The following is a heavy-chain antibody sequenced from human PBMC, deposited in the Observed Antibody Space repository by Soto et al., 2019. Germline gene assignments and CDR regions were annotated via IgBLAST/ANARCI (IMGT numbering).Heavy chain of an antibody. Sequence: EVQLLESGGGLVQPGGSLRLSCAASGFTFSSYAMSWVRQAPGKGLEWVSAISESAGSSYYADSVKGRFTISRDNPKNTLYLQMHSLRAEDTAVYSWAKGRSATGLQHWGQGTLVTVSS. CDR2: ISESAGSS. V-gene: IGHV3-23*01. J-gene: IGHJ1*01. CDR1: GFTFSSYA. CDR3: AKGRSATGLQH.